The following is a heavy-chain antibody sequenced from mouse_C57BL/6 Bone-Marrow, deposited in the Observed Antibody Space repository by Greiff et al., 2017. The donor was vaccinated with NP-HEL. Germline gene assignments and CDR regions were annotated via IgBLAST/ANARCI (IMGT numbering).Heavy chain of an antibody. CDR3: ARSVVWYFDG. Sequence: VQLQQSGAELVKPGASVKISCTASGYAFSSYWMNWVKQRPGKGLEWIGQIYPGDGDTNYNGKFKGKATLTPDKSSSPAYMTLSSLTYVDSAVYFCARSVVWYFDGWGTGTTVTVTS. D-gene: IGHD1-1*02. V-gene: IGHV1-80*01. J-gene: IGHJ1*03. CDR2: IYPGDGDT. CDR1: GYAFSSYW.